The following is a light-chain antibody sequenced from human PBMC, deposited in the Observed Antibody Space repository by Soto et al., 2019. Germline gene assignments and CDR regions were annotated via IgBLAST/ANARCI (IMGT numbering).Light chain of an antibody. CDR1: TSDVGAYNF. CDR2: EVS. V-gene: IGLV2-14*01. J-gene: IGLJ1*01. Sequence: QSALTQPASVSGSPGQSITISCTATTSDVGAYNFVSWYQQHPGKGPKLLIYEVSNRPSEVSNRFSGSKSGNTASLTISGLQGEDEADYYCSSYTSSNTLYVFGSGTKVTVL. CDR3: SSYTSSNTLYV.